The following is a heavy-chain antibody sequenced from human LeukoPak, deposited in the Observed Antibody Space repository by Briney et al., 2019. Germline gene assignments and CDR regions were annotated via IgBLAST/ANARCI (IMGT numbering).Heavy chain of an antibody. D-gene: IGHD2-8*01. Sequence: GGSLRLSCAASGFTFSSYGMYWVRQAPGKGLEWVAFIRYDGSNKYYADSVKGRFTISRDNSKNTLYLQMNSLRAEDTAVYYCAKDQGVHGGAFDIWGQGTMVTVSS. V-gene: IGHV3-30*02. CDR1: GFTFSSYG. J-gene: IGHJ3*02. CDR3: AKDQGVHGGAFDI. CDR2: IRYDGSNK.